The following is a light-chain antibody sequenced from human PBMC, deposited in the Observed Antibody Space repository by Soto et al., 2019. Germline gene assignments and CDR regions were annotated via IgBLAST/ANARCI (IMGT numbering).Light chain of an antibody. CDR3: QQTDSFPRT. V-gene: IGKV1-39*01. CDR1: QSISSY. J-gene: IGKJ1*01. Sequence: DIQMTHSPSSLSASVLYRVTITSRASQSISSYLNWYQHKPGKAPELLIYAASSLQTGVPSRFSGSRSGTDFALTISSLQRDDFATYYCQQTDSFPRTFGQGTKVDIK. CDR2: AAS.